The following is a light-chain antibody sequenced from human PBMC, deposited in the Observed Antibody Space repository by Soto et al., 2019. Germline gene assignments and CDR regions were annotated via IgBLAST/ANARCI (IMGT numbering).Light chain of an antibody. CDR1: SSDVGGYNY. Sequence: QSVLTQPASVSGSPGQSITISCTGTSSDVGGYNYVSWYQHHPGKAPKLMIYDVSNRPSGVSNRFSGSKSGNTASLIISGLHAEDEADYYCSSYTSSSTLSTYVFGTGTKVTVL. V-gene: IGLV2-14*03. CDR3: SSYTSSSTLSTYV. CDR2: DVS. J-gene: IGLJ1*01.